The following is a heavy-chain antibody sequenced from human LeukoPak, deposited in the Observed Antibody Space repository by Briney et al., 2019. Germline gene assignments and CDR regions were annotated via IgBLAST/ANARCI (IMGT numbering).Heavy chain of an antibody. V-gene: IGHV3-7*01. D-gene: IGHD1-26*01. Sequence: GGSLRLSCAASGFTFSSYWMGWVRQAPGKRLEWVANKNIDGSEKYYADSAKGRFTISRDNARNSVYLQMNSLRVEDTAVYCCARDPVEWELLLDYWGQGTLVTVSS. CDR2: KNIDGSEK. CDR1: GFTFSSYW. J-gene: IGHJ4*02. CDR3: ARDPVEWELLLDY.